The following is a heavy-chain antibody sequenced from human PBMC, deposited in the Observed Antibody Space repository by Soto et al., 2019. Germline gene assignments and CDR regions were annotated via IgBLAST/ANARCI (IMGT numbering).Heavy chain of an antibody. CDR1: GGSINDFY. V-gene: IGHV4-59*01. J-gene: IGHJ4*02. D-gene: IGHD6-6*01. Sequence: SETLSLSCTVSGGSINDFYWSWIRQPPGKGLEWIRYIYYSGSTDYNPSLKGRVTISVDTSKNQFSLKLRSVTAADTAAYYCARVGGVAARTFDYWGQGTLVTVSS. CDR2: IYYSGST. CDR3: ARVGGVAARTFDY.